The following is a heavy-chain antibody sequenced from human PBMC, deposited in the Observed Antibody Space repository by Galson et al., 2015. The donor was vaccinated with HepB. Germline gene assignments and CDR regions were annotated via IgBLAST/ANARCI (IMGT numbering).Heavy chain of an antibody. Sequence: SLRLSCAASGFTFSSYGMHWVRQAPGKGLEWVAVIWYDGSNKYYADSVKGRFTISRDNSKNTLYLQMNSLRAEDTAVYYCARGGNSYCGGDCYSGIRGLPEYYFDYWGQGTLVTVSS. J-gene: IGHJ4*02. V-gene: IGHV3-33*01. CDR3: ARGGNSYCGGDCYSGIRGLPEYYFDY. CDR1: GFTFSSYG. D-gene: IGHD2-21*02. CDR2: IWYDGSNK.